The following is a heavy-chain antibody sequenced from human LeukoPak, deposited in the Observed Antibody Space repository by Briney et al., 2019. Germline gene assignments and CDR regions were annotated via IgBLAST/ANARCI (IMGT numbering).Heavy chain of an antibody. CDR1: GFTFSSYW. J-gene: IGHJ4*02. CDR3: AKEGNIVVVPAAPDY. Sequence: PGGSLRLSCAASGFTFSSYWMSWVRQAPGKGLEWVSTISGSGGSTYYADSVKGRFTISRDDSRNTLYLQMNSLRAEDTAVYYCAKEGNIVVVPAAPDYWGQGTLVTVSS. V-gene: IGHV3-23*01. CDR2: ISGSGGST. D-gene: IGHD2-2*01.